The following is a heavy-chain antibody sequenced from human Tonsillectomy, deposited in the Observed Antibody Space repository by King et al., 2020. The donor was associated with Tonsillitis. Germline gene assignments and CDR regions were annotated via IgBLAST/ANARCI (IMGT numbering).Heavy chain of an antibody. J-gene: IGHJ2*01. CDR3: ARDSDTSGNYWLFDL. Sequence: VQLVESGGGVVQPGTSLRLSCAASGFKFSHYGMHWIRQAPGKGLQWVAAIRFDGSNQYYKDSVKGRLSISRDDSQNTLYLHMDSLRVEDTAVYYCARDSDTSGNYWLFDLWGRGTLVAVSS. V-gene: IGHV3-33*01. D-gene: IGHD6-19*01. CDR1: GFKFSHYG. CDR2: IRFDGSNQ.